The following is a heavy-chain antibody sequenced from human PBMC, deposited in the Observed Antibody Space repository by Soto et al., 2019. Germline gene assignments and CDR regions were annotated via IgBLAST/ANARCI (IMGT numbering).Heavy chain of an antibody. D-gene: IGHD5-18*01. V-gene: IGHV3-30-3*01. CDR3: SHSLIQLNRDS. CDR2: ISYDGSNK. J-gene: IGHJ4*02. Sequence: QVQLVESGGGVVQPGRSLRLSCAASGFTFSSYAMHWVRQAPGKGLEWVAVISYDGSNKYYADSVKGRVPISRDNPNNTPYLQMTSLRAEDTAVYYCSHSLIQLNRDSSGQGTLVTVSS. CDR1: GFTFSSYA.